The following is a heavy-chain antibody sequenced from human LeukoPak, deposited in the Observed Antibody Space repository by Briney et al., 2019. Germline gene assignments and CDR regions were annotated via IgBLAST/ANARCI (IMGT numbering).Heavy chain of an antibody. J-gene: IGHJ4*02. CDR2: ISGYNGNT. CDR1: GYTLTSNG. CDR3: ARDPAFRGAQMEY. V-gene: IGHV1-18*01. D-gene: IGHD3-10*01. Sequence: ASVKVSCKATGYTLTSNGFSWERQGPGQGLEWMGWISGYNGNTNYAQNPQGRVTMTIDTSTSTAYMELRSLRSDDTAVYYCARDPAFRGAQMEYWGQGTLVTVSS.